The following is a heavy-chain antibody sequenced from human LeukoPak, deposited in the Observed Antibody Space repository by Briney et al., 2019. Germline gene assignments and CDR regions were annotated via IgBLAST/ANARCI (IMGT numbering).Heavy chain of an antibody. CDR3: ATGYCTGGSCYSIY. Sequence: GGSLRLSCAASGFTFSSHAMSWVRQAPGKGLEWVSAISISGGSTYYADSVKGRFTISRDNSKNTLYLQMNSLRVEDTAVYYCATGYCTGGSCYSIYWGQGTLVTVSS. D-gene: IGHD2-15*01. CDR2: ISISGGST. J-gene: IGHJ4*02. V-gene: IGHV3-23*01. CDR1: GFTFSSHA.